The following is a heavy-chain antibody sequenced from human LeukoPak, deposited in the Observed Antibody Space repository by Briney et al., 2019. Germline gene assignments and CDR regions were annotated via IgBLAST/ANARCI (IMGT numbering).Heavy chain of an antibody. Sequence: SETLSLTCTVSGGSISSYYCSWIRQPPGKGLEWIGYIYYSGSTNYNPSLKSRVTISVDTSKNQFSLKLSSVTAADTAVYYCARDSSSWFSNWFDPWGQGTLVTVSS. CDR2: IYYSGST. J-gene: IGHJ5*02. V-gene: IGHV4-59*01. CDR1: GGSISSYY. CDR3: ARDSSSWFSNWFDP. D-gene: IGHD6-13*01.